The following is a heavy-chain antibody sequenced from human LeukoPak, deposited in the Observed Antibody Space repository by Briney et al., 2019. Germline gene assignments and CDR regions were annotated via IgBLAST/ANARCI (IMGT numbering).Heavy chain of an antibody. V-gene: IGHV1-2*02. CDR3: ASGLRLHYDYVWGSYRLDY. CDR2: INPNSGGT. Sequence: GASVKVSCKASGYTFTGYYMHCVRQAPGQGLEWMGWINPNSGGTNYAQKFQGRVTMTRDTSISTAYMELSRLRSDDTAVYYCASGLRLHYDYVWGSYRLDYWGQGTLVTVSS. CDR1: GYTFTGYY. J-gene: IGHJ4*02. D-gene: IGHD3-16*02.